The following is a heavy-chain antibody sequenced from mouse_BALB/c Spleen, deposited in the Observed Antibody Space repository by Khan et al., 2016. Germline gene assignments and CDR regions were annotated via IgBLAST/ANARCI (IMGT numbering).Heavy chain of an antibody. J-gene: IGHJ3*01. CDR2: IRSNSSNYAT. CDR3: VRDTPFAY. V-gene: IGHV10S3*01. Sequence: EVQLVETGGGLVQPRGSLKLSCAASGFTFNTNAMNWVRQAPGKGLEWVSRIRSNSSNYATYYADSVKDRFTISRDDSQSMLYLQMNNLKTEDTAMYYCVRDTPFAYWGQGTLVTVSA. CDR1: GFTFNTNA.